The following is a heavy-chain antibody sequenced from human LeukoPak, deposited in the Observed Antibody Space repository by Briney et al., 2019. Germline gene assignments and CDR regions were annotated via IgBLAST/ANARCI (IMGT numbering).Heavy chain of an antibody. V-gene: IGHV1-69*13. D-gene: IGHD3-22*01. CDR3: ARGAEYYYDSSGGRYFDY. J-gene: IGHJ4*02. CDR2: IIPIFGTA. Sequence: SVKVSCKASGGTFISYAISWVRQAPGQGLEWMGGIIPIFGTANYAQKFQGRVTITADESTSTAYMELSSLRSEDTAVYYCARGAEYYYDSSGGRYFDYWGQGTLVTVSS. CDR1: GGTFISYA.